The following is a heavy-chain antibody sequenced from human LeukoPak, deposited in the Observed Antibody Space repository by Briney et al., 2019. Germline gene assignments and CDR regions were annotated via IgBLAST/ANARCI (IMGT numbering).Heavy chain of an antibody. V-gene: IGHV3-23*01. Sequence: GGSLRLSCAASGFTFSSYAMSWVRQAPEKGLEWVSAISGSGGSTYYADSVKGRFTISRDNSKNTLYLQMNSLRAEDTAVYYCLVVPAAIYYYGMDVWGQGATVTVSS. J-gene: IGHJ6*02. CDR3: LVVPAAIYYYGMDV. CDR1: GFTFSSYA. CDR2: ISGSGGST. D-gene: IGHD2-2*02.